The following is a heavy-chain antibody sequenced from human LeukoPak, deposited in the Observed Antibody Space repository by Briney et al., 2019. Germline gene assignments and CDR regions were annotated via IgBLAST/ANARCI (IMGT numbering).Heavy chain of an antibody. CDR2: IHYSGNT. CDR1: GGSISSSNYY. V-gene: IGHV4-39*01. D-gene: IGHD4-17*01. Sequence: PSETLSLTCTVSGGSISSSNYYWGWIRQPPGKGLEWIGTIHYSGNTYYNPSLRSRVAISVDTSKNQFSLRLSSVTAADTAVYYCARDFGDYRVDYWGQGTLVTVPS. CDR3: ARDFGDYRVDY. J-gene: IGHJ4*02.